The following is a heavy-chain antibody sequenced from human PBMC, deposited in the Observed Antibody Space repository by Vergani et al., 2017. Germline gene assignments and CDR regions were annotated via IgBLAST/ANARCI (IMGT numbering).Heavy chain of an antibody. V-gene: IGHV1-69*13. CDR2: IIPIFGTA. Sequence: QVQLVQSGAEVKKPGASVKVSCKASGYTFTSYGISWVRQAPGQGLEWMGWIIPIFGTANYAQKFQGRVTITADESTSTAYMELSSLRSEDTAVYYCARDRITGTTLYYFDYWGQGTLVTVSS. CDR3: ARDRITGTTLYYFDY. J-gene: IGHJ4*02. CDR1: GYTFTSYG. D-gene: IGHD1-7*01.